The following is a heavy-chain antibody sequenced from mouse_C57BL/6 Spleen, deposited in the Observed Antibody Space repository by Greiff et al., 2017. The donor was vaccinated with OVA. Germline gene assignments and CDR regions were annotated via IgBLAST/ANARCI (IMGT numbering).Heavy chain of an antibody. CDR2: ISYDGSN. Sequence: EVKLVESGPGLVKPSQSLSLTCSVTGYSITSGYYWNWIRQFPGNKLEWMGYISYDGSNNYNPSLKNRISITRDTSKNQFFLKLNSVTTEDTATYYCASMITTAYYYAMDYWGQGTSVTVSS. V-gene: IGHV3-6*01. CDR3: ASMITTAYYYAMDY. D-gene: IGHD2-4*01. CDR1: GYSITSGYY. J-gene: IGHJ4*01.